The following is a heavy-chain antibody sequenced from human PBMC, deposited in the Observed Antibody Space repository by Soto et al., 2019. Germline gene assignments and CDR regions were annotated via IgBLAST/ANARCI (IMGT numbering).Heavy chain of an antibody. CDR2: IGSVGGDT. Sequence: EVQLLESGGGLVQPGGSLRLSCAASGFTFYSYAMSWVRQAPGKGLEWVSTIGSVGGDTYYSDSVKGRFTISRDDSKNTLLLKKNNPRDEDTSVYYWLKDRMAYNYVRDPFDIWGRGTMVTVSS. D-gene: IGHD1-20*01. V-gene: IGHV3-23*01. CDR3: LKDRMAYNYVRDPFDI. J-gene: IGHJ3*02. CDR1: GFTFYSYA.